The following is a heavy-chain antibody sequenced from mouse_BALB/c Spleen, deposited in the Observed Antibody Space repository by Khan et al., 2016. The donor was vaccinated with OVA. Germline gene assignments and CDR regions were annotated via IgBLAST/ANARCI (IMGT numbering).Heavy chain of an antibody. CDR1: GYTFTSYV. CDR2: INPYNDGT. CDR3: ARRDYYGSSSFAY. J-gene: IGHJ3*01. Sequence: VQLKESGPELVKPGASVKMSCTASGYTFTSYVMHWVKQKPGQGLEWIGYINPYNDGTKYNEKFKGKATLTSDKSSSTAYMELSSLTSEDSAVYYWARRDYYGSSSFAYRGQGTLVTVSA. D-gene: IGHD1-1*01. V-gene: IGHV1S136*01.